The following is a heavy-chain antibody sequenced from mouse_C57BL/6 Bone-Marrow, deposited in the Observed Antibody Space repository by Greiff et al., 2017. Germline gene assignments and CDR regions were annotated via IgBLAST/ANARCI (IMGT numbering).Heavy chain of an antibody. CDR1: GFTFSSYT. D-gene: IGHD1-1*01. J-gene: IGHJ2*01. CDR2: ISGGGGNS. V-gene: IGHV5-9*04. Sequence: EVKVVESGGGLVQPGGSLKLSCAASGFTFSSYTMSWVRQTPEKRLEWVATISGGGGNSYYPDSVTGRFTISRDNAKNTLYLQMSRLRAEDTAVYYCARGYYYGSSLYFDYWGQGTTLTVSS. CDR3: ARGYYYGSSLYFDY.